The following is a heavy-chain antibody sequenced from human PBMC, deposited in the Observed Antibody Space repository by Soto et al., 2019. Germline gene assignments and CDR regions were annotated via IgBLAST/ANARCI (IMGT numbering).Heavy chain of an antibody. CDR2: ISGSGGST. Sequence: EVQLLESGGGLVQPGGSLRLSCAASGFTFSSYAMSWVRQAPGKGLEWVSAISGSGGSTYYADSVKGRFTISRDNSKNTLYLQMNSLRAEDTAVYYCATGDYYDSSGYYTWWGQGTLVTVSS. V-gene: IGHV3-23*01. CDR3: ATGDYYDSSGYYTW. J-gene: IGHJ4*02. CDR1: GFTFSSYA. D-gene: IGHD3-22*01.